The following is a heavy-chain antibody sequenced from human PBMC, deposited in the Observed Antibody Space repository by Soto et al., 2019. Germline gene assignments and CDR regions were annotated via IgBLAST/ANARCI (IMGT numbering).Heavy chain of an antibody. CDR3: ARDSGNSSNFDY. CDR1: GGSIRRSDSC. CDR2: ITDSGRT. Sequence: SETLSLTCSVSGGSIRRSDSCWSWVRQFPGKGLEWIAYITDSGRTDYNPSLKSRATISIDTSKNQFFLNLSSVTAADTAVYYCARDSGNSSNFDYWGQGTLVTVSS. V-gene: IGHV4-31*03. D-gene: IGHD6-13*01. J-gene: IGHJ4*02.